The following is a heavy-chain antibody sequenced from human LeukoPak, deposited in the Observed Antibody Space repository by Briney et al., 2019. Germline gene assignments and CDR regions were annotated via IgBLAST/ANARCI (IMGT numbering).Heavy chain of an antibody. CDR1: GFTFSSYEM. J-gene: IGHJ6*03. V-gene: IGHV4-4*02. D-gene: IGHD6-13*01. CDR2: IYHSGST. CDR3: ARSLFSSSWYSGLYYYMDV. Sequence: PGGSLRLSCAASGFTFSSYEMNWVRQPPGKGLEWIGEIYHSGSTNYNPSLKSRVTISVDKSKNQFSLKLSSVTAADTAVYYCARSLFSSSWYSGLYYYMDVWGKGTTVTVSS.